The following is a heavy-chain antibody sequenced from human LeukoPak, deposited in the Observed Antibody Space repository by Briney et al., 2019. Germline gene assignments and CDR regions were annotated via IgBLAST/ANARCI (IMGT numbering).Heavy chain of an antibody. CDR2: IKQDGSEK. J-gene: IGHJ4*02. CDR3: ARDQTPYY. CDR1: GFTFSRYW. Sequence: GGSLRLSCAASGFTFSRYWMTWVRQAPGKGLEWVANIKQDGSEKYYVDSVKGRFTISRDNAKNSLYLQMNSLRAEDTAVYYCARDQTPYYWGQGTLVTVSS. V-gene: IGHV3-7*01.